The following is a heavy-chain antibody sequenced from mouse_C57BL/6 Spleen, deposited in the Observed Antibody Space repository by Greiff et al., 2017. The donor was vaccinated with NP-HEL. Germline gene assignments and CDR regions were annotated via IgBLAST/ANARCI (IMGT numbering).Heavy chain of an antibody. J-gene: IGHJ2*01. D-gene: IGHD1-1*01. CDR1: GYAFSSSW. Sequence: QVQLQQSGPELVKPGASVKISCKASGYAFSSSWMNWVKQRPGKGLEWIGRIYPGDGDTNYNGKFKGKATLTADKSSSTAYMQLSSLTSEDSAVYFCARLELLRYFDYWGQGTTLTVSS. CDR3: ARLELLRYFDY. CDR2: IYPGDGDT. V-gene: IGHV1-82*01.